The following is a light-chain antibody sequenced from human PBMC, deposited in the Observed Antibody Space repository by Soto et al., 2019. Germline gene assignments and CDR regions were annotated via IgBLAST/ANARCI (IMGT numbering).Light chain of an antibody. J-gene: IGLJ1*01. CDR3: FSYTSSGTYV. CDR1: SSDLGNYKY. Sequence: QSALTQPASVSGSPGQSITISWTGTSSDLGNYKYVSWYQQHPGKAPKLMIYEVSNRPSGVSNRFSGSKSGNTASLTISGLQAEDETDYYCFSYTSSGTYVFGTGTKVTVL. V-gene: IGLV2-14*01. CDR2: EVS.